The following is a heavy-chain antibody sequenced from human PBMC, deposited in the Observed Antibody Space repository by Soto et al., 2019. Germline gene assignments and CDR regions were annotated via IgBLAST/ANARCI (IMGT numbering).Heavy chain of an antibody. J-gene: IGHJ3*01. CDR2: ISATGTT. Sequence: QLQLQESGPGLVEPSETLSLTCSVSGDSMSSYYWSWVRQSAEKGLEWIGRISATGTTSYIPSLKSRITLSVDTSKNQFSRNLKFVTAADTAVYFCAGEQSGAANFWGQGTLVTVS. D-gene: IGHD2-15*01. CDR3: AGEQSGAANF. CDR1: GDSMSSYY. V-gene: IGHV4-4*07.